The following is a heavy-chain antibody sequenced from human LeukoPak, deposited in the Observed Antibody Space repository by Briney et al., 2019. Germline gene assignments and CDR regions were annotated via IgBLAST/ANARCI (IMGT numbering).Heavy chain of an antibody. CDR1: GFTFSSYA. D-gene: IGHD3-3*01. V-gene: IGHV3-23*01. Sequence: PGGSLRLSCAASGFTFSSYAMSWVRQAPGKGLEWVSAISGSGGSTSYAQKFQGRVTMTRDTSTSTVYMELGSLRSEDTAVYYCARARFLEWLPNFDYWGQGTLVTVSS. CDR2: ISGSGGST. J-gene: IGHJ4*02. CDR3: ARARFLEWLPNFDY.